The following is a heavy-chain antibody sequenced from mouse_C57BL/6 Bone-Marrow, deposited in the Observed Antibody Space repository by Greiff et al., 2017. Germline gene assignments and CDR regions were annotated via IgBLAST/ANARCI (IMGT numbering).Heavy chain of an antibody. V-gene: IGHV3-6*01. CDR3: AIYYDSFYYYAMDY. CDR2: ISYDGSN. CDR1: GYSITSGYY. D-gene: IGHD2-4*01. J-gene: IGHJ4*01. Sequence: EVQLMESGPGLVKPSQSLSLTCSVTGYSITSGYYWNWIRQFPGNKLEWMGYISYDGSNNYNPSLKNRISITRDTSKNQFFLKLNSVTTEDTATYYCAIYYDSFYYYAMDYWGQGTSVTVSS.